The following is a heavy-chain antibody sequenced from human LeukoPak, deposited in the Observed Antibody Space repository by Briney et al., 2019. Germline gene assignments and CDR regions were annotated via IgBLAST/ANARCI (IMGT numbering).Heavy chain of an antibody. CDR1: GYTFTGYY. CDR2: INPNSGGT. J-gene: IGHJ5*02. V-gene: IGHV1-2*02. Sequence: ASVKVSCKASGYTFTGYYMPWVRQAPGQGLEWMGWINPNSGGTNYAQKFQGRVTMTRDTSISTAYMELSRLRSDDTAVYYCATARGGYYYNWFDPWGQGTLVTVSS. CDR3: ATARGGYYYNWFDP. D-gene: IGHD3-22*01.